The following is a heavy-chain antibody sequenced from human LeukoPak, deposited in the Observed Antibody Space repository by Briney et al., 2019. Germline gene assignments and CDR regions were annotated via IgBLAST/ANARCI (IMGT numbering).Heavy chain of an antibody. D-gene: IGHD4-23*01. CDR2: IYYSGST. V-gene: IGHV4-31*03. CDR1: GDSISSGGYY. J-gene: IGHJ6*02. CDR3: ARAYVGYGMDV. Sequence: PSQTLSLTCTVSGDSISSGGYYWSWLRQRPGKGLEWIVYIYYSGSTYYHPSLKSRITIAVDTSKNQFSLKLSSVTAADTAVYYCARAYVGYGMDVWGQGTTVTVSS.